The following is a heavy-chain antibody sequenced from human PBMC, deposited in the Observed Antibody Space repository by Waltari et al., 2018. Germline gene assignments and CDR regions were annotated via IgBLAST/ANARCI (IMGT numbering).Heavy chain of an antibody. J-gene: IGHJ1*01. CDR3: SINDAWSFRV. V-gene: IGHV3-7*03. CDR1: GFTFSSYW. Sequence: EVQLVESGGGLVQPGESLRLSCGASGFTFSSYWMSWVRQAPGKVLEWVSNMSTDGSAKYYGDSVRGRVTVSRDNAQDSMYLHVNSLRAEDTAIYYCSINDAWSFRVWGQGTLVTVSS. D-gene: IGHD1-26*01. CDR2: MSTDGSAK.